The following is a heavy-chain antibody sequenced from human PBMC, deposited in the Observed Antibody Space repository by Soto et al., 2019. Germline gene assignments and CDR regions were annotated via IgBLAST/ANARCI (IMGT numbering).Heavy chain of an antibody. V-gene: IGHV3-30-3*01. CDR2: ISYDGSNK. D-gene: IGHD2-15*01. CDR1: GFTFSSYA. J-gene: IGHJ4*02. Sequence: PGGSLRLSCAASGFTFSSYAMHWVRQAPGKGLEWVAVISYDGSNKYYADSVKGRFTISRDNSKNTLYLQMNSLRAEDTAVYYCARDRVVAADYWGQGTLVTVSS. CDR3: ARDRVVAADY.